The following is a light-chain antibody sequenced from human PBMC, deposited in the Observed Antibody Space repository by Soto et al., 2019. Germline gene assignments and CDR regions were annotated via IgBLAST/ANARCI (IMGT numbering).Light chain of an antibody. CDR1: QSVSSSY. CDR3: QQYGSSPWT. CDR2: GAS. Sequence: EIVLTQSPGTLSLSPGERATLSCRASQSVSSSYLAWYQQKPGQAPRLLIYGASSRATGIPDRFSGSGSGTDFSLTICRLEPEDFAVYYCQQYGSSPWTFGQGTTVDIK. J-gene: IGKJ1*01. V-gene: IGKV3-20*01.